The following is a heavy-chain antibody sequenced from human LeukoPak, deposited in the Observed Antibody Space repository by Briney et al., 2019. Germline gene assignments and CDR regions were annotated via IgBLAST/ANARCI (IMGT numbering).Heavy chain of an antibody. D-gene: IGHD3-10*01. V-gene: IGHV3-53*01. J-gene: IGHJ4*02. CDR1: GFSVRDNY. CDR3: ARGSFSPQGSYYGH. Sequence: GGSLRLSCAVYGFSVRDNYLNWVRQTPGGGLKCVSVLYSGGAAYYADSVKGRFTISRDTSKNTLSLQMNSLRVEDTALYYCARGSFSPQGSYYGHWGQGTRVTVSS. CDR2: LYSGGAA.